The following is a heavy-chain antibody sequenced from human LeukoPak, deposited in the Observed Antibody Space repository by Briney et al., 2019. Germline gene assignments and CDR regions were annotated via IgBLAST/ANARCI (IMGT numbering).Heavy chain of an antibody. V-gene: IGHV4-38-2*02. D-gene: IGHD3-22*01. J-gene: IGHJ3*02. CDR2: IYHSGST. CDR1: GYSISSGYY. Sequence: SETLSLTCTVSGYSISSGYYWGWIRQPPGKGLEWIGSIYHSGSTYYNPSLKSRVTISVDTSKNQFSLKLSSVTAADTAVYYCAREKGLTMIVVVYHDAFDIWGQGTMVTVSS. CDR3: AREKGLTMIVVVYHDAFDI.